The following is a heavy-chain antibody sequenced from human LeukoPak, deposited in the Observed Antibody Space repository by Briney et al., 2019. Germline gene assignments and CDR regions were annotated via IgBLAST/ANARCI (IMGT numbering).Heavy chain of an antibody. CDR1: GFIFSDYY. D-gene: IGHD6-19*01. V-gene: IGHV3-11*01. CDR3: ARGSGSGWYRHMDV. Sequence: GGSLRLSCAASGFIFSDYYMSWIRQAPGKGLEWVSYISSSGSTIYYADSVKGRFTISRDNAKNSLYLQMNSLRAEDTAVYYCARGSGSGWYRHMDVWGQGTTVTVSS. CDR2: ISSSGSTI. J-gene: IGHJ6*02.